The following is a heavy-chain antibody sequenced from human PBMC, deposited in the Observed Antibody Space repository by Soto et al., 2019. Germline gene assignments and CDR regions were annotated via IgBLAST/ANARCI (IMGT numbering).Heavy chain of an antibody. J-gene: IGHJ6*02. CDR1: GGSISSGGYF. CDR2: IYYSGST. CDR3: AREGAAPYYYYGMDV. V-gene: IGHV4-31*01. D-gene: IGHD6-6*01. Sequence: QVQLQESGPGLVKPSQTLSLTCTVSGGSISSGGYFWSGIRQHPGKGLEWIGFIYYSGSTYYNPSLKSLVTISVDTSKNQFSLKLSSVTAADTAVYYCAREGAAPYYYYGMDVWGQGTTVTVSS.